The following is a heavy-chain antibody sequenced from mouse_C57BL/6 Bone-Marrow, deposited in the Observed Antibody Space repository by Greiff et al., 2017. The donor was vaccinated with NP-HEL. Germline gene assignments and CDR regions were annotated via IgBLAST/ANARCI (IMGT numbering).Heavy chain of an antibody. J-gene: IGHJ4*01. CDR1: GYAFTNYL. Sequence: VKLMESGAELVRPGTSVQVSCKASGYAFTNYLIEWVKQRPGQGLEWIGVINPGCGGNNYTAKFTGKATLTADKSSSTAYMQLSSLTSEDSAVYVCARWVPPYAMDDWGQGTSVTVSS. CDR2: INPGCGGN. V-gene: IGHV1-54*01. CDR3: ARWVPPYAMDD.